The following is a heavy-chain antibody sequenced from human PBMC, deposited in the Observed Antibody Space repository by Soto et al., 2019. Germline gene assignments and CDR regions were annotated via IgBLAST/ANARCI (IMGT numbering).Heavy chain of an antibody. Sequence: GGSLRLSCAASGFIFENFGMSWVRQAPGKGLEWISSISGSGFKKYYADSVKGRFTISRDNSKSTVYLELNNLSAEDTAVYHCAKNQGVELVPLATVDWFDPWGQGSVVTVS. CDR2: ISGSGFKK. D-gene: IGHD1-26*01. CDR3: AKNQGVELVPLATVDWFDP. J-gene: IGHJ5*02. V-gene: IGHV3-23*01. CDR1: GFIFENFG.